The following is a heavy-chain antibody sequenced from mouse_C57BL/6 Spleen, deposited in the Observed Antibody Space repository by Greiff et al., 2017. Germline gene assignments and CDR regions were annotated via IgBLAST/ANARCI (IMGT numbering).Heavy chain of an antibody. CDR2: ISSGGSYT. D-gene: IGHD1-1*01. J-gene: IGHJ2*01. V-gene: IGHV5-6*01. Sequence: EVMLVESGGDLVKPGGSLKLSCAASGFTFSSYGMSWVRQTPDKRLEWVATISSGGSYTYYPDSVKGRFTISRDNAKNTLYLQMSSLKSEDTAMYYCARQGSYYYGSSYPYFDDWGQGTTLTVSS. CDR3: ARQGSYYYGSSYPYFDD. CDR1: GFTFSSYG.